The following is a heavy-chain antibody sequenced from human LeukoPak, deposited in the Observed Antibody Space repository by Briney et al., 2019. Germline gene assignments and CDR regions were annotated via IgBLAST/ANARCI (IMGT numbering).Heavy chain of an antibody. CDR3: AHTVDGVYDY. J-gene: IGHJ4*02. V-gene: IGHV2-5*02. CDR1: GFSLRTSGVG. CDR2: IYWDDDK. D-gene: IGHD4-23*01. Sequence: SGPTLVNATQTLTLTCTFFGFSLRTSGVGVGWIRQPPGKALEWLALIYWDDDKRYSPSLKRRVTISKDPSKYQVVPTMNNMAPVTAATYYCAHTVDGVYDYWGQGTLVTVSS.